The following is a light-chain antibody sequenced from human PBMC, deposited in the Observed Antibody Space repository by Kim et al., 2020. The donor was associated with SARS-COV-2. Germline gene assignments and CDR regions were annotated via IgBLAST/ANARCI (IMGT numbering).Light chain of an antibody. CDR2: DAS. V-gene: IGKV1-13*02. CDR1: QGISSA. J-gene: IGKJ5*01. CDR3: QQFHSYPIT. Sequence: AAVGDRGTITCRASQGISSALAWYQQKPGKAPKVLIYDASVLESGVPSRFSGSGSGTDFTLTISSLQPEDFATYYCQQFHSYPITFGQGTRLEIK.